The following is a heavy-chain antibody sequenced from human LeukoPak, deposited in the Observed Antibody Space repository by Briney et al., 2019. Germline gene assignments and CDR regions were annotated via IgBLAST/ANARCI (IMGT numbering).Heavy chain of an antibody. V-gene: IGHV3-21*01. D-gene: IGHD2-2*01. J-gene: IGHJ3*02. CDR3: ARSIVVPAAISGAFDI. CDR1: GFTFSSYS. CDR2: ISSSNSFI. Sequence: GGSLRLSCAASGFTFSSYSMNWVRQAPGKGLEWVSSISSSNSFIFYADSVKGRFTISRDNAKNSLYLQMNSLRAEDTALYYCARSIVVPAAISGAFDIWGQGTIVTVSS.